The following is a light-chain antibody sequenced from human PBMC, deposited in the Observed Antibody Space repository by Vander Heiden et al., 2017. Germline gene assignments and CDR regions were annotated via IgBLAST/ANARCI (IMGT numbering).Light chain of an antibody. V-gene: IGKV1-39*01. CDR3: HQTYSSPYT. J-gene: IGKJ2*01. CDR1: QHIRII. Sequence: DIQVTLSPSSLSASIGHSVPITSRPTQHIRIIFTLYQQKPGKAPKLLIYRASNLQSVVPSTFSGSGSGTDFTLTITSLQPEDFATYCCHQTYSSPYTFGQGTKLEI. CDR2: RAS.